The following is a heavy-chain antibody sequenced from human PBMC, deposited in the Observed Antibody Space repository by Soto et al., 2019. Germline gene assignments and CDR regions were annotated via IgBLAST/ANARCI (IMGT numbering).Heavy chain of an antibody. Sequence: PGETLSLTCSVSGGSFSSSNWGSGVRQPPGKGLEWSGEIYHSGGTNYNPSLKSRVTISVDRSKNQFSMKLRSVTAADTAVYYCARIYYYDSSGYSLDYWGQGTLVTVSA. D-gene: IGHD3-22*01. CDR1: GGSFSSSNW. CDR2: IYHSGGT. V-gene: IGHV4-4*02. J-gene: IGHJ4*02. CDR3: ARIYYYDSSGYSLDY.